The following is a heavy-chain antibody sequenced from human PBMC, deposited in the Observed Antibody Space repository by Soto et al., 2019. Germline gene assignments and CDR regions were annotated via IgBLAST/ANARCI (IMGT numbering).Heavy chain of an antibody. J-gene: IGHJ1*01. Sequence: QVTLKESGPTLVKPTQTLTLTCTFSGFSLSASGVGVAWIRQPPGKALEWLGIIYWDDDTRYSPSLKSRLTITKDPSTKDTSKNQVVLTMTNIDPVDTATYYCAHFFDITWFRKHFQHWGPGTLVTVSP. V-gene: IGHV2-5*02. CDR2: IYWDDDT. CDR1: GFSLSASGVG. CDR3: AHFFDITWFRKHFQH. D-gene: IGHD3-10*01.